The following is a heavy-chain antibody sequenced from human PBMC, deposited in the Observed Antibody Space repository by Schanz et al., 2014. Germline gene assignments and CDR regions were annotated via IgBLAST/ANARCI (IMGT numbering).Heavy chain of an antibody. V-gene: IGHV3-74*01. CDR2: IRADGRMT. D-gene: IGHD1-26*01. J-gene: IGHJ4*02. CDR1: GLTLSDYW. CDR3: AKEGSIYWDRSVDY. Sequence: EVQLVESGGGLVQPGGSLRLSCAASGLTLSDYWMHWVRQAPGKGPEWISHIRADGRMTNYAASVEGRFTISRDNSKNTLYLQMNSLRPEDTAVYYCAKEGSIYWDRSVDYWGQGTLVTVSS.